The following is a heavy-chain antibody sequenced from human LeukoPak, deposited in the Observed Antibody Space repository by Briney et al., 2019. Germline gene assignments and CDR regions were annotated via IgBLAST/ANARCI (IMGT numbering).Heavy chain of an antibody. D-gene: IGHD1-7*01. J-gene: IGHJ4*02. CDR1: GFTFSSYA. V-gene: IGHV3-30-3*01. Sequence: GRSLRLSCAASGFTFSSYAMHWVRQAPGKGLEWVAVISYDGSNKYYTDSVKGRFTISRDNSKNTLYLQMNSQRAEDTAVYCCARDKWGELLDYWGQGTLVTVSS. CDR3: ARDKWGELLDY. CDR2: ISYDGSNK.